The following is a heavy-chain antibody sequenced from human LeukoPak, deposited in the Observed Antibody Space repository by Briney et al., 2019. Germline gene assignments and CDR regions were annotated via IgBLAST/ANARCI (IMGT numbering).Heavy chain of an antibody. D-gene: IGHD5-18*01. CDR1: GYSFTGYY. J-gene: IGHJ4*02. CDR2: INPNSGGT. CDR3: AREGGPLRYRGPIDY. Sequence: GASVKVSCKASGYSFTGYYMHWVRQAPGQGLEWMGWINPNSGGTNYEQKFQGRVTMTRDTSISTAYMELSSLGSDDTAVYYCAREGGPLRYRGPIDYWGQGTLVTVSS. V-gene: IGHV1-2*02.